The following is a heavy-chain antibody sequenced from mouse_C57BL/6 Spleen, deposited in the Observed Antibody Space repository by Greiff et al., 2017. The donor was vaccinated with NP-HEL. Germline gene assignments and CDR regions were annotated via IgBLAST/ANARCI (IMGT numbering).Heavy chain of an antibody. CDR1: GYTFTSYW. Sequence: QVHVKQPGAELVKPGASVKLSCKASGYTFTSYWMQWVKQRPGQGLEWIGEIDPSDSYTNYNQKFKGKATLTVDTSSSTAYMQLSSLTSEDSAVYYCARRYLDAMDYWGQGTSVTVSS. D-gene: IGHD1-1*01. J-gene: IGHJ4*01. CDR2: IDPSDSYT. V-gene: IGHV1-50*01. CDR3: ARRYLDAMDY.